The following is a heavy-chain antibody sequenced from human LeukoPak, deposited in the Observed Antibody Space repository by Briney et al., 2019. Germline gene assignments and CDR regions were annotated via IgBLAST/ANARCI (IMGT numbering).Heavy chain of an antibody. CDR2: IYHSGST. Sequence: SETLSLTCTVSGGSISSSSYYWGWIRQPPGKRLEWIGSIYHSGSTYYNPSLKSRVTISVDTSKNQFSLKLSSVTAADTAVYYCARDPPSYSSSWYYYYGMDVWGQGTTVTVSS. J-gene: IGHJ6*02. V-gene: IGHV4-39*07. CDR1: GGSISSSSYY. D-gene: IGHD6-13*01. CDR3: ARDPPSYSSSWYYYYGMDV.